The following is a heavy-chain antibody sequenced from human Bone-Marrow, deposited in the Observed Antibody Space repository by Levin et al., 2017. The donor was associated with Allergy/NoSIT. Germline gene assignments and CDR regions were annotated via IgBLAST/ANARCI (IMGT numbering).Heavy chain of an antibody. D-gene: IGHD6-19*01. V-gene: IGHV1-18*01. J-gene: IGHJ6*02. CDR2: ISAYNGNT. CDR3: ARAHIAVAGTGLGMDV. CDR1: GYTFTSYG. Sequence: ASVKVSCKASGYTFTSYGISWVRQAPGQGLEWMGWISAYNGNTNYAQKLQGRVTMTTDTSTSTAYMELRSLRSDDTAVYYCARAHIAVAGTGLGMDVWGQGTTVTVSS.